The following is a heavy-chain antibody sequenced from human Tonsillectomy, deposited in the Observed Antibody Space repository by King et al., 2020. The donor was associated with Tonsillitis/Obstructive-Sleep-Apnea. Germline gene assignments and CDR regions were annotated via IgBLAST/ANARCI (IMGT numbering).Heavy chain of an antibody. Sequence: HVQLPQWGAGLLKPSETLSLPCAVYGGSFSGYYWSWIRQPPGKGLEWIGEINHSGSTNYNPSLKSRVTISVDTSKNQFSLKRSSVTAADTAVYYCAREKPEVLRFLEWLLWSAAFDPWGQGTLVTVSS. CDR2: INHSGST. CDR3: AREKPEVLRFLEWLLWSAAFDP. V-gene: IGHV4-34*01. J-gene: IGHJ5*02. D-gene: IGHD3-3*01. CDR1: GGSFSGYY.